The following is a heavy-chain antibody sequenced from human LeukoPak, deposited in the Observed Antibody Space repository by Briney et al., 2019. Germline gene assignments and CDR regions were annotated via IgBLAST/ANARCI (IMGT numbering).Heavy chain of an antibody. CDR2: INHSGST. D-gene: IGHD6-6*01. CDR3: AREIEYSSSADAFDI. Sequence: SETLPLTCAVYGGSFSGYYWSWIRQPPGKGLEWIGEINHSGSTNYNPSLKSRVTISVDTSKNQFSLKLSSVTAADTAVYYCAREIEYSSSADAFDIWGQGTMVTVSS. CDR1: GGSFSGYY. V-gene: IGHV4-34*01. J-gene: IGHJ3*02.